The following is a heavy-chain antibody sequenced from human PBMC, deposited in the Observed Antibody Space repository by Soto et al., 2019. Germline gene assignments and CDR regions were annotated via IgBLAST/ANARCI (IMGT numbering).Heavy chain of an antibody. J-gene: IGHJ4*02. CDR2: VYHTGRT. V-gene: IGHV4-61*01. Sequence: PSETLSLTCTASGGSIKSGIYPWSWIRQPPGKGLEWIGYVYHTGRTSYNPSLKSRVSISMDTSKNQFSLNLDSVTAADTAVYFCARDFAYFDSWGQGTLVTVSS. D-gene: IGHD3-3*01. CDR3: ARDFAYFDS. CDR1: GGSIKSGIYP.